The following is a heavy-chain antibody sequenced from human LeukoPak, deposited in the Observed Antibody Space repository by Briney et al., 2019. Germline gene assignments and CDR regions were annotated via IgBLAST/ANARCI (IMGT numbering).Heavy chain of an antibody. CDR1: GFTFDDYA. D-gene: IGHD3-22*01. V-gene: IGHV3-9*01. CDR3: AKVGGYDSSGYH. Sequence: PGGSPRLSCAASGFTFDDYAMHWVRQAPGKGLEWVSGISWNSGSIGYADSVKGRFTISRDNAKNSLYLQMNSLRAEDTALYYCAKVGGYDSSGYHWGQGTLVTVSS. CDR2: ISWNSGSI. J-gene: IGHJ5*02.